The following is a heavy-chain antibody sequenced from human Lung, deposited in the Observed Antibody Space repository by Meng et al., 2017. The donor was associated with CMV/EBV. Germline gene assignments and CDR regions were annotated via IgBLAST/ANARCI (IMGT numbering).Heavy chain of an antibody. V-gene: IGHV3-30*03. CDR3: VRAPTYSDILRGEPAHYGMDV. Sequence: GESXKISCAASGFTFSSYAMHWVRQAPGTGLEWVAVISYDRSNKNYVDTVKGRFTISRDNSKNTLLLQMNSLRPEDTAVYYCVRAPTYSDILRGEPAHYGMDVWGQGTTVTGAS. CDR2: ISYDRSNK. J-gene: IGHJ6*02. D-gene: IGHD3-9*01. CDR1: GFTFSSYA.